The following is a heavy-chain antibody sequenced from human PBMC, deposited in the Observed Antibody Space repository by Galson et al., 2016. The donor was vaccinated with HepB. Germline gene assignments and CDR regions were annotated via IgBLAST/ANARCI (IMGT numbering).Heavy chain of an antibody. Sequence: SLRLSCAASGFTFGSNGMNWVRQAPGKGLEWVSSISSSSNYIYYADSVKGRFTISRDNAKNSLYLQMNSLRAEDTAVYFCARAGSGTSKYYYDYGMDVWGQGTTVTVSS. V-gene: IGHV3-21*01. CDR2: ISSSSNYI. J-gene: IGHJ6*02. CDR1: GFTFGSNG. CDR3: ARAGSGTSKYYYDYGMDV. D-gene: IGHD3-10*01.